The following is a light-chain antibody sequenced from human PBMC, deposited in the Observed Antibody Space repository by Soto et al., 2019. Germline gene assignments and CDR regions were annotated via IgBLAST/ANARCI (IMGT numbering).Light chain of an antibody. CDR3: EQYYDLPWT. CDR1: QSVLYSSNNKNY. V-gene: IGKV4-1*01. CDR2: WAS. J-gene: IGKJ1*01. Sequence: IVMTQSPDSLAVSLDERATINCKSSQSVLYSSNNKNYLAWYQQKPGQPPKLLIYWASTRKSGLPDRFSGSGAGTDFTLTINSLQAEVVAVYYCEQYYDLPWTFGQGTKVEIK.